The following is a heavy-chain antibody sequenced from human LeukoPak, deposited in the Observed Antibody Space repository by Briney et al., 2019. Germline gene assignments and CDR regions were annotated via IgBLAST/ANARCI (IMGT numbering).Heavy chain of an antibody. Sequence: GGSLRLSCAASGFTFSSYWMSWVRQAPGKGLEWVANIKQDGSEKYYVDSAKGRFTISRDNAKNSLYLQMNSLRAEDTAVCYCARDLDTAMVSPFDYWGQGTLVTVSS. V-gene: IGHV3-7*03. CDR2: IKQDGSEK. J-gene: IGHJ4*02. CDR1: GFTFSSYW. D-gene: IGHD5-18*01. CDR3: ARDLDTAMVSPFDY.